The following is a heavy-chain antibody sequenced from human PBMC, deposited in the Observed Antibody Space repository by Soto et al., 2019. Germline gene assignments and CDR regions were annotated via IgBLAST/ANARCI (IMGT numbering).Heavy chain of an antibody. V-gene: IGHV3-30-3*01. Sequence: QVQLVESGGGVAQPGRSLRLSCAASGFSFTSYAMHWVRQAPGKGLEWVALISNDGSNKHCADSVKGRFTISRDTTKKTLFLQLNSLPADDTAVYYWARGTGDGSGRYTIGYWGQGTLVTVSS. CDR2: ISNDGSNK. J-gene: IGHJ4*02. CDR3: ARGTGDGSGRYTIGY. CDR1: GFSFTSYA. D-gene: IGHD3-10*01.